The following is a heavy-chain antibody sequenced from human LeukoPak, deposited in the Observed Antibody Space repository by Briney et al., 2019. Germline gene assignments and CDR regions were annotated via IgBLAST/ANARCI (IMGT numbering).Heavy chain of an antibody. Sequence: PSETLSLTCTVSGGSMSSSSYYWGWIRQPPGKGREWIVSIYYSGSSYYNPSLKSRFTISVYTSKTQFSLKLSSVTAADTAVYYCARHVVGSSGYYYWFDFWGQGTLVTVSS. CDR3: ARHVVGSSGYYYWFDF. CDR2: IYYSGSS. V-gene: IGHV4-39*01. D-gene: IGHD3-22*01. CDR1: GGSMSSSSYY. J-gene: IGHJ4*02.